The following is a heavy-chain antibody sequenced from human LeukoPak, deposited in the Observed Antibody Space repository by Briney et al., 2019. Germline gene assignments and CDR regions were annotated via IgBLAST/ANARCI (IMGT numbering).Heavy chain of an antibody. D-gene: IGHD1-26*01. Sequence: EASVKVSCKASGYTFTSYYMHWVRQAPGQGLEWMGIISTSGGNTGYAQKFQGRIIMTRDTSTSTVYLDLSSLRSGDTAVYYCARVWVGATKAGYGYWGQGTLVTVSS. CDR1: GYTFTSYY. V-gene: IGHV1-46*01. J-gene: IGHJ4*02. CDR3: ARVWVGATKAGYGY. CDR2: ISTSGGNT.